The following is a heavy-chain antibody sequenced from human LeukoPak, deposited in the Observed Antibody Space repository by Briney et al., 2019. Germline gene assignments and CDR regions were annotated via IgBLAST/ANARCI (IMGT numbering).Heavy chain of an antibody. V-gene: IGHV4-31*03. CDR2: IHYSGST. CDR3: GRSSVRGAIEY. CDR1: GGSIRDGTYY. D-gene: IGHD3-10*02. Sequence: SETLSLTCTVSGGSIRDGTYYWTWIRQHPGKGLEWIGYIHYSGSTLYKPSLKSRLTMSVDTSKNQFSLKLSSVTAADTAVYYCGRSSVRGAIEYWGQGTLVTVSS. J-gene: IGHJ4*02.